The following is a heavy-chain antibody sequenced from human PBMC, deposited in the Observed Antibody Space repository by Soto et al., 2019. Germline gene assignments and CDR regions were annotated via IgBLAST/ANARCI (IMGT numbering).Heavy chain of an antibody. CDR2: INPSNEIT. Sequence: ASVKVSCKTSGYTFSAYYVHWARLTPGRGFQWLGWINPSNEITTFSQFFQGRVTMTTDTSTSTAYMELRSLRSDDTAVYYCARDIMSIAVAGRVFDYWGQGTLVTVSS. CDR3: ARDIMSIAVAGRVFDY. J-gene: IGHJ4*02. V-gene: IGHV1-18*01. CDR1: GYTFSAYY. D-gene: IGHD6-19*01.